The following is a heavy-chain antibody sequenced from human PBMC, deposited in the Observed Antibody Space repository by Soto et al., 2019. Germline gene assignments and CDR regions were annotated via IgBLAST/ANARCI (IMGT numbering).Heavy chain of an antibody. V-gene: IGHV3-23*01. CDR2: ISTGGGTT. J-gene: IGHJ3*01. D-gene: IGHD2-21*01. CDR1: GFTFSSYA. Sequence: EVQLLESGGGWVQPGGSLRLSCEVSGFTFSSYAMNWVRQAPGKGLEWVSAISTGGGTTYYADSGKGRFTISRDNSKNTLHLQMNHLRGDVTALYCGAKAYSSATRDALAVCGHGTMVTVSS. CDR3: AKAYSSATRDALAV.